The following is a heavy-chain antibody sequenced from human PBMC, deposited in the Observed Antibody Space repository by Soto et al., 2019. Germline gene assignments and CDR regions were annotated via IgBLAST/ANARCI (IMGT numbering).Heavy chain of an antibody. CDR2: IWYDGSNK. CDR1: GFTFSSYG. Sequence: HPGGSLRLSCAASGFTFSSYGMHWVRQAPGKGLEWVAVIWYDGSNKYYADSVKGRFTISRDNSKNTLYLQMNSLRAEDTAVYYCARDRGPVEMATVYYYYGMDVWGQGATVTVSS. D-gene: IGHD4-4*01. V-gene: IGHV3-33*01. J-gene: IGHJ6*02. CDR3: ARDRGPVEMATVYYYYGMDV.